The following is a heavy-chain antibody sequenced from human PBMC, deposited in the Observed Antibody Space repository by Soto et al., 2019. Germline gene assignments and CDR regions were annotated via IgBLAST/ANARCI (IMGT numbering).Heavy chain of an antibody. Sequence: SETLSLTCTVSGGSISSGGYYWSWIRQHPGKGLEWIGYIYYSGSTYYNPSLKSRVTISVDTSKNQFSLKLSSVTAADTAVYYCARFIVATIRYFDYWGQGTLVTVSS. CDR1: GGSISSGGYY. J-gene: IGHJ4*02. CDR2: IYYSGST. V-gene: IGHV4-31*03. CDR3: ARFIVATIRYFDY. D-gene: IGHD5-12*01.